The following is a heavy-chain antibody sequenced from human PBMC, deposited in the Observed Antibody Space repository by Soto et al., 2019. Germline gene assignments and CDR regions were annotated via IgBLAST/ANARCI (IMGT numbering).Heavy chain of an antibody. D-gene: IGHD5-18*01. J-gene: IGHJ6*02. Sequence: SETLSLTCTVSGGSISSYYWSWIRQPPGKGLEWILYIYYSGSTNYNPSLKSRVTISVETSKKKFSLKLSSVTAADTAVYYCARDSAKQLWSWGGYYYYYYGMDXWGQGTTVTVS. CDR2: IYYSGST. V-gene: IGHV4-59*01. CDR3: ARDSAKQLWSWGGYYYYYYGMDX. CDR1: GGSISSYY.